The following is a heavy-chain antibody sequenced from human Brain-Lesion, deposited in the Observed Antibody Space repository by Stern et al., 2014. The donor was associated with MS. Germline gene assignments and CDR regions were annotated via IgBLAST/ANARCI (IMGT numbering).Heavy chain of an antibody. D-gene: IGHD1-26*01. Sequence: VQLVESGAEVKKPGASVKVSCKVSGYTFTEFSMHWVRQAPRKGLEWMGGFDPEDGETVYAQRFQGRVTMTEDTSTDTAYMELSSLRSEDTAVYYCATLSRGAGGNYYRHFGYGGQGTLVSVSS. V-gene: IGHV1-24*01. CDR3: ATLSRGAGGNYYRHFGY. CDR2: FDPEDGET. J-gene: IGHJ4*02. CDR1: GYTFTEFS.